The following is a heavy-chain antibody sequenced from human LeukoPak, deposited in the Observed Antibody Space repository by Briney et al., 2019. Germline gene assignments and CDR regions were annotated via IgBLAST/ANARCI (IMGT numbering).Heavy chain of an antibody. CDR3: ARDDYYDSSGYLDY. CDR1: GFTFSSYW. J-gene: IGHJ4*02. V-gene: IGHV3-30*03. D-gene: IGHD3-22*01. CDR2: ISYDGSNK. Sequence: GGSLRLSCAASGFTFSSYWMHWVRQAPGKGLEWVAVISYDGSNKYYADSVKGRFTISRDNSKNTLYLQMNSLRAEDTAVYYCARDDYYDSSGYLDYWGQGTLVTVSS.